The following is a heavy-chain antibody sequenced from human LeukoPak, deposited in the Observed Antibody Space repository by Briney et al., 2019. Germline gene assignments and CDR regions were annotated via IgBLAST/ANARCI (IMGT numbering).Heavy chain of an antibody. CDR1: GYSFTSYW. D-gene: IGHD1-26*01. CDR2: IYPGDSDT. CDR3: ARRLGPGIVGADDAFDI. V-gene: IGHV5-51*01. J-gene: IGHJ3*02. Sequence: GEALKISCKGSGYSFTSYWIGWVRQMPGKGLEWMGIIYPGDSDTRYSPYFQGQVTISADKSISTAYLQWSRLKASDTAMYYCARRLGPGIVGADDAFDIWGQGTMVTVSS.